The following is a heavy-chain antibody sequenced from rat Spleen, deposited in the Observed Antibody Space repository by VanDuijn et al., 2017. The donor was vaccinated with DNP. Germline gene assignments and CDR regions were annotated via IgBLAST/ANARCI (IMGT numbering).Heavy chain of an antibody. CDR3: AKGPNFGGWSDYFDY. CDR2: IWGHGST. CDR1: GFSLTNYG. V-gene: IGHV2S75*01. D-gene: IGHD1-11*01. Sequence: QVQLKESGPVLVQASETLSLTCTVSGFSLTNYGVIWVRQSPGKGLEWMGIIWGHGSTDYNSALKSRLSINRDTSKSQVFLKMNSLQTDDTAIYYCAKGPNFGGWSDYFDYWGQGVMVTVSS. J-gene: IGHJ2*01.